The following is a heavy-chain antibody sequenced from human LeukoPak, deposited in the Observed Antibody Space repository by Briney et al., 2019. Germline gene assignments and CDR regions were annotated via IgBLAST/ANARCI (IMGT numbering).Heavy chain of an antibody. D-gene: IGHD5-12*01. Sequence: SETLSLTCTVSGGSISSHYWSWIRQPPGKGLEWIGYIYYSGSTNYNPSLKSRVTISVHTSKNQFSLKLSSVTAADTAVYYCARGPGYSGYGAWFDPWGQGTLVTVSS. CDR3: ARGPGYSGYGAWFDP. CDR2: IYYSGST. CDR1: GGSISSHY. J-gene: IGHJ5*02. V-gene: IGHV4-59*08.